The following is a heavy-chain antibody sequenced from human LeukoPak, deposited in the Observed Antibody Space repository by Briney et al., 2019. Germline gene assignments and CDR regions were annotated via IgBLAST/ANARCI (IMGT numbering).Heavy chain of an antibody. V-gene: IGHV3-30*02. CDR2: IWYDGSNK. J-gene: IGHJ4*02. CDR1: GFTFTSYG. CDR3: AKDRSGSYSQGLDY. D-gene: IGHD1-26*01. Sequence: GGSLRLSCAASGFTFTSYGMSWVRQAPGKGLEWVAVIWYDGSNKYYADSVKGRFTISRDNSKNTLYLQMNSLRAEDTAVYDCAKDRSGSYSQGLDYWGQGTLVTVSS.